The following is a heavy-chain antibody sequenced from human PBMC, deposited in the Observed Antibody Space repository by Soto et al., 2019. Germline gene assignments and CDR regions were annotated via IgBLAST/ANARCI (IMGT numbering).Heavy chain of an antibody. CDR1: GFTFSNAW. Sequence: KPGGSLRLSCAASGFTFSNAWMSWVRQAPGKGLEWVGRIKSKTDGGTTDYAAPVKGRFTISRDDSKNTLYLQMNSLKTEDTAVYYCTSTPGRGIAVAGDDYWGQGTLVTVSS. J-gene: IGHJ4*02. CDR3: TSTPGRGIAVAGDDY. CDR2: IKSKTDGGTT. D-gene: IGHD6-19*01. V-gene: IGHV3-15*01.